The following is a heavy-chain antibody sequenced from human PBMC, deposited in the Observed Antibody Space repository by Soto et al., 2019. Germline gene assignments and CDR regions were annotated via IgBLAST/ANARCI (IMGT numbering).Heavy chain of an antibody. V-gene: IGHV1-18*01. D-gene: IGHD6-13*01. CDR1: GYTFTSYG. CDR3: AAHSSSWYKSLDY. Sequence: QVQLVQSGAEVKKPGASVKVSCKASGYTFTSYGISWVRQAPGQGLEWMGWISAYNGNTNYAQKLQGRVTMTTDTSTRTADMELRSLRSDDTAVYYCAAHSSSWYKSLDYWGQGTLVTVSS. CDR2: ISAYNGNT. J-gene: IGHJ4*02.